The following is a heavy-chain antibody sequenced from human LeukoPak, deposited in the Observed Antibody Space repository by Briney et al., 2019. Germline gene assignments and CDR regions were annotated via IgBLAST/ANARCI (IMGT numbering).Heavy chain of an antibody. CDR3: ARDRFLEWGNWFAP. D-gene: IGHD3-3*01. J-gene: IGHJ5*02. CDR2: ISYDGNTK. V-gene: IGHV3-33*01. CDR1: GFTFSSYG. Sequence: GGSLRLSCAASGFTFSSYGMHWVRQAPGKGLEWVAHISYDGNTKYYTDSVKGRFTISRDNSRNTLYLQMNSLRAEDTAVYYCARDRFLEWGNWFAPWGQGTLVTVSS.